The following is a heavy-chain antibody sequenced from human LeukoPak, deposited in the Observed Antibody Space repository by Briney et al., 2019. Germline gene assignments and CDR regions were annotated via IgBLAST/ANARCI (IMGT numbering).Heavy chain of an antibody. CDR1: GFTFSSYW. D-gene: IGHD3-3*01. CDR2: INHSGST. CDR3: ARGLRFLVV. Sequence: PGGSLRLSCAASGFTFSSYWMSWIRQPPGKGLEWIGEINHSGSTNYNPSLKSRVTISVDTSKNQFSLKLSSVTAADTAVYYCARGLRFLVVWGQGTTVTVSS. J-gene: IGHJ6*02. V-gene: IGHV4-34*01.